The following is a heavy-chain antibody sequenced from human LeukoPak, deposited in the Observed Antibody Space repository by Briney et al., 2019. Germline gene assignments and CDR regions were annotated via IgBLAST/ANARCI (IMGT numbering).Heavy chain of an antibody. CDR1: GGSFSGYY. CDR3: ARAILGPTGR. Sequence: ETLSLTCAVYGGSFSGYYWSWIRQPPGKGLEWVSSISSSSSYIYYADSVKGRFTISRDNAKNSLYLQMNSLRAEDTAVYYCARAILGPTGRWGQGTLVTVSS. CDR2: ISSSSSYI. D-gene: IGHD3-3*01. J-gene: IGHJ4*02. V-gene: IGHV3-21*01.